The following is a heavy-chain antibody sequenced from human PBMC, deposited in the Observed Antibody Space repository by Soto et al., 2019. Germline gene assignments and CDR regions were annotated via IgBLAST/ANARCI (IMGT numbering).Heavy chain of an antibody. D-gene: IGHD3-9*01. CDR3: ARPSFHGGKDWYFES. Sequence: QLQLVESGGGVVHPGRSLRLSCAASGFSFSRYGMHWVRQTPGKGLEWVAIIWYDGSKKYYADSVKGRFTISRDNSNNTLFLQMNSLRGEDTAVYYCARPSFHGGKDWYFESWGQGTLVTVSS. V-gene: IGHV3-33*01. CDR2: IWYDGSKK. J-gene: IGHJ4*02. CDR1: GFSFSRYG.